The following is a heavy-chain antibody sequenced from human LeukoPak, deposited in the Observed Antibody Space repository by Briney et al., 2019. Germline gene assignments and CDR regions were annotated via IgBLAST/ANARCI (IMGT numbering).Heavy chain of an antibody. CDR1: GFTFSSYS. CDR2: ISSSSSYI. Sequence: GGSLRLSCAASGFTFSSYSMNWARQAPGKGLEWVSSISSSSSYIYYADSVKGRFTISRDNAKNSLYLQMNSLRAEDTAVYYCARFSHYYDSSGYYLRLRIFDYWGQGTLVTVSS. D-gene: IGHD3-22*01. V-gene: IGHV3-21*01. J-gene: IGHJ4*02. CDR3: ARFSHYYDSSGYYLRLRIFDY.